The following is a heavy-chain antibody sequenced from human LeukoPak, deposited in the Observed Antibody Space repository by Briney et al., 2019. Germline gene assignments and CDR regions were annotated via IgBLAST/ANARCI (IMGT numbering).Heavy chain of an antibody. D-gene: IGHD2-15*01. V-gene: IGHV4-34*01. J-gene: IGHJ3*02. Sequence: PSETLSLTCAVYGGSFSGYYWSWIRQPPGKGLEWIGSIYYSGSTYYNPSLKSRVTISVDTSKNQFSLRLSSVTAADTAVYSCARRACSGGSCYSQRGAFDIWGQGTMVTVSS. CDR2: IYYSGST. CDR1: GGSFSGYY. CDR3: ARRACSGGSCYSQRGAFDI.